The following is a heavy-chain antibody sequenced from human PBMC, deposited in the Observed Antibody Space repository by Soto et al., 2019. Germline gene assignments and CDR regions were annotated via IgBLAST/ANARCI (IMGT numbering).Heavy chain of an antibody. J-gene: IGHJ5*02. V-gene: IGHV1-18*01. Sequence: QVQLVQSGAEVKKPGASGKVSCKASGYTFSTYGFSWVRQAPVQGLEWMGWIGADNGDTNYAQNFQGSVTMTTVTSTTTSYMELRSLPSDDPAVYFCARDWKGAEGFDPWGQGTLVTVSS. CDR1: GYTFSTYG. CDR3: ARDWKGAEGFDP. CDR2: IGADNGDT. D-gene: IGHD1-1*01.